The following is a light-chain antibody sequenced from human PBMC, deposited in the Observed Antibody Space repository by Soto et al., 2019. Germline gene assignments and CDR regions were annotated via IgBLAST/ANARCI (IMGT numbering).Light chain of an antibody. CDR2: GAS. Sequence: VMTQSPATPSVSPGERATLSCWASETVATNLAWYQQKPGQAPRLLISGASTRAAGISDRFRGSGSGTESTLTISSLRSEDSAIYYCQQYFEWPPMTFGQGTKVDIK. CDR1: ETVATN. V-gene: IGKV3-15*01. CDR3: QQYFEWPPMT. J-gene: IGKJ1*01.